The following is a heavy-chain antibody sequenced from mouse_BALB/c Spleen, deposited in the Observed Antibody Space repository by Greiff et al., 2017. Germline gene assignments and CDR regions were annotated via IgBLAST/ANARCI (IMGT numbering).Heavy chain of an antibody. D-gene: IGHD2-4*01. CDR3: ARRYDYGVYFDY. CDR2: INPDSSTI. V-gene: IGHV4-1*02. Sequence: TASGFDFSRYWMSWVRQAPGKGLEWIGEINPDSSTINYTPSLKDKFIISRDNAKNTLYLQMSKVRSEDTALYYCARRYDYGVYFDYWGQGTTLTVSS. CDR1: GFDFSRYW. J-gene: IGHJ2*01.